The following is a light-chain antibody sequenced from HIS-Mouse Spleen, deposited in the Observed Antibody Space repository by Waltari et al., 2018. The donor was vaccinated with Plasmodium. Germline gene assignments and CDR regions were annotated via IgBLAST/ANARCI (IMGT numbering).Light chain of an antibody. CDR2: EDS. V-gene: IGLV3-10*01. CDR3: YSTDSSGNHRV. Sequence: SYELTQPPAVSVSPGPTARITFSGDSLPKKSPYWYQQKSVQAPVLVIYEDSKRPSGIPERFSGSSSGTMATLTISGAQVEDEADYYCYSTDSSGNHRVFGGGTKLTVL. J-gene: IGLJ3*02. CDR1: SLPKKS.